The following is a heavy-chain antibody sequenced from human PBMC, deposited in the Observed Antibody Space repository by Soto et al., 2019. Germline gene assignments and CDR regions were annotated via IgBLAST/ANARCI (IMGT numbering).Heavy chain of an antibody. J-gene: IGHJ3*02. V-gene: IGHV1-46*01. CDR3: ARSMIVVFTTTGSAYDI. CDR1: GYTFINYY. D-gene: IGHD3-22*01. CDR2: FNPTSGST. Sequence: GASVKVSCKASGYTFINYYIHWVRQAPGQGLEWMGIFNPTSGSTDYAQKFQGRVTMTIDTSTRTAYMELRSLRSDDTAVYYCARSMIVVFTTTGSAYDIWGQGTMVTVSS.